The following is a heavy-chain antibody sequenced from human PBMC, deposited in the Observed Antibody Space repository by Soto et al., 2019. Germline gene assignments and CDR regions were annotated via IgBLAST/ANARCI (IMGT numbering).Heavy chain of an antibody. J-gene: IGHJ5*02. Sequence: QVQLQESGPGLVKPSETLSLTCTVSGGSTDSYYWTWIRQPPGKGLEWIGYVYYTGTTTYSPSLKSRVXIXVHXSMDQIPLKLSSVTAADTAFDYCARLGGYYQSLDTWGQGTLVTVSS. CDR3: ARLGGYYQSLDT. V-gene: IGHV4-59*08. CDR2: VYYTGTT. CDR1: GGSTDSYY. D-gene: IGHD3-22*01.